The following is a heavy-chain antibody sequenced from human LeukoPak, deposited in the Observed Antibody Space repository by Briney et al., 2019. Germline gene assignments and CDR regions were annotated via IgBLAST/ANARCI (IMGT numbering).Heavy chain of an antibody. J-gene: IGHJ4*02. CDR3: ARNKEGKSLDY. CDR1: GYTFTDYY. Sequence: ASVKVSCKASGYTFTDYYIHWVRQAPGQGLEWMAWMNPNSGGTSYAQKFQGRVTMTRDTSISTAYMELSRLRFDDTAVYYCARNKEGKSLDYWGQGALVTVSS. V-gene: IGHV1-2*02. CDR2: MNPNSGGT.